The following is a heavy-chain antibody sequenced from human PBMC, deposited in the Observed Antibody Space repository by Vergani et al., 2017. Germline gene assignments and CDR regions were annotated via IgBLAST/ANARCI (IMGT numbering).Heavy chain of an antibody. D-gene: IGHD6-19*01. CDR1: GFTFSSYA. Sequence: QVQLVESGGGVVQPGRSLRLSCAASGFTFSSYAMHWVRQAPGKGLEWVAVISYDGSNKYYADSVKGRFTISRDNSKNTLYLQMNSLRAEDTAVYYCARETIAVAGTPEAFDIWGQGTMVTVSS. V-gene: IGHV3-30-3*01. CDR2: ISYDGSNK. J-gene: IGHJ3*02. CDR3: ARETIAVAGTPEAFDI.